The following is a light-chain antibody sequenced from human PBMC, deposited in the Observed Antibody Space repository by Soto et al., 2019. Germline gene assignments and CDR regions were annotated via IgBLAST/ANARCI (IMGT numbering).Light chain of an antibody. CDR1: SSDVGGYNY. CDR2: EVS. Sequence: QPVLTQPPSASGSPGQSVTISCTGTSSDVGGYNYVSWYQQHPGKAPKLMIYEVSKRPSGVPYRFSGSKSGNTASLTVSGLQAEDEADYYCSSYAGSNNWNFGTGTKLTVL. V-gene: IGLV2-8*01. J-gene: IGLJ1*01. CDR3: SSYAGSNNWN.